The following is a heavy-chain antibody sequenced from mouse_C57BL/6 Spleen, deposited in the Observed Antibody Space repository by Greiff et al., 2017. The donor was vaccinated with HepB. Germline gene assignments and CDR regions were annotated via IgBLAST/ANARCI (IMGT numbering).Heavy chain of an antibody. CDR2: IDPSDSET. J-gene: IGHJ1*03. Sequence: QVQLQQPGAELVRPGSSVKLSCKASGYTFTSYWMHWVKQRPIQGLEWIGNIDPSDSETHYNQKFKDKATLTVDKSSSTAYMQLSSLTSEDSAVYYCARKGGIDYEGYFDVWGTGTTVTVSS. CDR1: GYTFTSYW. CDR3: ARKGGIDYEGYFDV. D-gene: IGHD2-4*01. V-gene: IGHV1-52*01.